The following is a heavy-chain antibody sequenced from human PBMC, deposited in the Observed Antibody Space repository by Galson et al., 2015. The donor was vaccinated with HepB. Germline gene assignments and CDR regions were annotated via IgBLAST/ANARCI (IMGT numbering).Heavy chain of an antibody. CDR1: GGSFSGYY. CDR2: INHSGST. CDR3: ARGPDDYVWGSYRSARAFDI. J-gene: IGHJ3*02. Sequence: ETLSLTCAVYGGSFSGYYWSWIRQPPGKGLEWIGEINHSGSTNYNPSLKSRVTISVDTSKNQFSLKLSSVTAADTAVYYCARGPDDYVWGSYRSARAFDIWGQGTMVTVSS. V-gene: IGHV4-34*01. D-gene: IGHD3-16*02.